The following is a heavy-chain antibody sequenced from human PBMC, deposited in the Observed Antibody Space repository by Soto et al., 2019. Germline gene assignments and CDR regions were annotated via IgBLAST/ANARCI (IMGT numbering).Heavy chain of an antibody. CDR2: INHSGST. D-gene: IGHD2-2*01. Sequence: SETLSLTCAVYGGSFSGYYWSWIRQPPGKGLEWIGEINHSGSTNYNPSLKSRVTISVDTSKNQFSLKLSSVTAADTAVYYCARGSKYQLPGGRYYYYMDVWGKGTTVTVSS. CDR1: GGSFSGYY. J-gene: IGHJ6*03. CDR3: ARGSKYQLPGGRYYYYMDV. V-gene: IGHV4-34*01.